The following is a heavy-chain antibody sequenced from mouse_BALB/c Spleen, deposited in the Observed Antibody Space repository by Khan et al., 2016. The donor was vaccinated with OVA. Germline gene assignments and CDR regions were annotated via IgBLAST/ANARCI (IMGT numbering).Heavy chain of an antibody. D-gene: IGHD1-1*01. Sequence: QVQLKESGPGLVAPSQSLSITCTVSGFSLTSYGVGWVRQPPGKGLEWLGVIWGDGSTNYHSALISRLNINKDNSKSQVFLKLNSLQTDDTATYYCALYYYGRAWFAYWGQVTLVTVSA. V-gene: IGHV2-3*01. J-gene: IGHJ3*01. CDR1: GFSLTSYG. CDR3: ALYYYGRAWFAY. CDR2: IWGDGST.